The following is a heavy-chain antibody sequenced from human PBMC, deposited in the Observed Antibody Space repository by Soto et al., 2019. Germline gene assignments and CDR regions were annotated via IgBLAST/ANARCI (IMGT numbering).Heavy chain of an antibody. Sequence: QVQLVQSGAEVKKPGSSVKVSCKASGGTFSNYAISWVRQAPGQGLEWMGGIIPIFGTADYAQKFQGRVTITADESTSTAYMELSSLRSGDTAVYYCARDGGVYDYSPFAYWGQGTLVTVSS. CDR2: IIPIFGTA. CDR1: GGTFSNYA. J-gene: IGHJ4*02. CDR3: ARDGGVYDYSPFAY. D-gene: IGHD4-4*01. V-gene: IGHV1-69*12.